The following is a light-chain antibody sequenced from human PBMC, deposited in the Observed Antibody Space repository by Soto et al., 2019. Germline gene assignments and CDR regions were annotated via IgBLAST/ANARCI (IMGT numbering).Light chain of an antibody. CDR1: QSISNW. Sequence: DIQMTQSPSTLSASVGDRVTITCRASQSISNWLAWYQQKPGQAPKLLIYDASNLESGVPSRFSGSKSGTEFTFTIISLQPDDFATYYCQQYSSYPMYTFGQGTKLEI. J-gene: IGKJ2*01. CDR2: DAS. V-gene: IGKV1-5*01. CDR3: QQYSSYPMYT.